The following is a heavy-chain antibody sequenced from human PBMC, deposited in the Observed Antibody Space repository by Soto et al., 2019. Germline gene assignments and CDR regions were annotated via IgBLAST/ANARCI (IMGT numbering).Heavy chain of an antibody. CDR2: IYYSGNT. CDR3: GGGGGGGY. Sequence: QVQLQESGPGLVKPSETLSLTCTVSGGSVSSRAYYWTWIRQPPGKGLEWLGYIYYSGNTNYNPPPKGGGPIKKDPAKNQFPPELTSVTGADTAGDYWGGGGGGGYWGQGTLVTVSS. CDR1: GGSVSSRAYY. V-gene: IGHV4-61*08. J-gene: IGHJ4*02. D-gene: IGHD3-16*01.